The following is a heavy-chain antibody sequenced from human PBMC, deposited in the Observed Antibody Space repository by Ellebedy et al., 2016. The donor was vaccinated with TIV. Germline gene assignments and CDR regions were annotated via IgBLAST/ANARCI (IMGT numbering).Heavy chain of an antibody. CDR2: INSDGSST. Sequence: GGSLRLXXAASGFTFSSYWMHWVRQAPGKGLVWVSRINSDGSSTSYADSVKGRFTISRDNAKNTLYLQMNSLRAEDTAVYYCAREGYYGSGTYTPCLGYWGQGTLVTVSS. J-gene: IGHJ4*02. V-gene: IGHV3-74*01. D-gene: IGHD3-10*01. CDR3: AREGYYGSGTYTPCLGY. CDR1: GFTFSSYW.